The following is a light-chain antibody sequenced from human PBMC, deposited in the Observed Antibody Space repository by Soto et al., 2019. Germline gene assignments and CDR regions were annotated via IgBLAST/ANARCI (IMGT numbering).Light chain of an antibody. V-gene: IGLV2-14*01. CDR3: SSYTSSSPRV. J-gene: IGLJ1*01. CDR1: SGDVGGYNY. Sequence: HSVLTQPASVSGSPGQSITISCPGTSGDVGGYNYVSWYQPHPGKAPKLMIYNYINGPSGVSNRFSGSESGNTASLTISGLQAEDEADYYCSSYTSSSPRVFGTGTKVTVL. CDR2: NYI.